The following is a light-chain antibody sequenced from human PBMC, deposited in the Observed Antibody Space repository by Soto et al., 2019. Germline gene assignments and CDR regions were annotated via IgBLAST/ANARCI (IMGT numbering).Light chain of an antibody. CDR1: QSVSSN. CDR3: QQYNNWPGT. CDR2: GAA. J-gene: IGKJ1*01. Sequence: EIVMTQSPATLSASPGERATLSCRASQSVSSNLAWYQQKHGQAPRILIYGAATRDAGIPARFSGRGSGTEFTLPLSRLQSEDFGVYYCQQYNNWPGTFGQGTKVDIK. V-gene: IGKV3-15*01.